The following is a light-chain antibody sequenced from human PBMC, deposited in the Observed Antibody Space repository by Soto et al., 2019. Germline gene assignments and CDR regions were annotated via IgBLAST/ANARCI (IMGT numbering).Light chain of an antibody. CDR1: SFNIGSST. J-gene: IGLJ2*01. CDR2: SSN. V-gene: IGLV1-44*01. CDR3: AAWDDSLTGVV. Sequence: QSVLTQPPSASGTPGQRVTMSCSGSSFNIGSSTVSWYQQLPGTAPKLLIYSSNQRPSGVPDRFSGSKSGTSASLAIGGLQSEDEADYYCAAWDDSLTGVVFGGGTKVTVL.